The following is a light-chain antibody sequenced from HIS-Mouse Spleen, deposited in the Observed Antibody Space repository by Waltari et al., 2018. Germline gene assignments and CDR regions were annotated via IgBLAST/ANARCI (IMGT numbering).Light chain of an antibody. CDR2: QDS. Sequence: SYELTQPPSVSVSPGQTASITCSGDKLGDKYACWYQRKPGQSPVLVIYQDSKRPSGIPWRFSGSNSGNTATLTISGTQAMDEADYYCQAWDSSTYVFGTGTKVTVL. CDR3: QAWDSSTYV. J-gene: IGLJ1*01. V-gene: IGLV3-1*01. CDR1: KLGDKY.